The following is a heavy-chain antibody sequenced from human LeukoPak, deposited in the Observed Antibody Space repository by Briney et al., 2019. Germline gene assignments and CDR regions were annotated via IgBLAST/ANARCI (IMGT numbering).Heavy chain of an antibody. D-gene: IGHD1-26*01. J-gene: IGHJ5*02. CDR1: GGSISTYY. Sequence: SETLSLTCTVPGGSISTYYWSWIRQPPGKGLEWIGYIYYTGSTSYNPSLKSRVTMSLDASKNQFSLELNSVTPADTAVYYCARGGNYWPQWWFDPWGRGTLVSVAS. V-gene: IGHV4-59*01. CDR2: IYYTGST. CDR3: ARGGNYWPQWWFDP.